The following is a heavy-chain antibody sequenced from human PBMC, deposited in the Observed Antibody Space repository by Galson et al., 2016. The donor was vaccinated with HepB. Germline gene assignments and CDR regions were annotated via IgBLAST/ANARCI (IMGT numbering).Heavy chain of an antibody. V-gene: IGHV5-51*01. CDR2: IYPGDSDI. Sequence: QSGAEVKEPGESLKISCKGSGYNFPSYWIGWVRQMPGKGLECMGIIYPGDSDIRYSPPFQGHVTISADKSSSTTYLQWSSLKASDTAIYYCATLAVPVPGAGGYGMDVWGQGTTVTVSS. CDR1: GYNFPSYW. J-gene: IGHJ6*02. D-gene: IGHD6-19*01. CDR3: ATLAVPVPGAGGYGMDV.